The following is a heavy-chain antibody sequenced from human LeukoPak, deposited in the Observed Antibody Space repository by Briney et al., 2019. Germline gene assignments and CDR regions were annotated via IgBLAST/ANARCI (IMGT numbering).Heavy chain of an antibody. CDR1: GGTFSSYA. V-gene: IGHV1-69*05. Sequence: VKVSCKASGGTFSSYAISWVRQAPGQGLEWMGGIIPIFGTANYAQKFQGRVTITTDESTSTAYMELSSLRSEDTAVYYCASGRKYCTNGVCYSLYYYYTDVWGKGTTVTVSS. CDR3: ASGRKYCTNGVCYSLYYYYTDV. D-gene: IGHD2-8*01. CDR2: IIPIFGTA. J-gene: IGHJ6*03.